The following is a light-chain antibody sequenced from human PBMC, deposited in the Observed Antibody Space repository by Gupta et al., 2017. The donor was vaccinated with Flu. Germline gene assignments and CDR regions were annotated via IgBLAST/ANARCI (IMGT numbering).Light chain of an antibody. V-gene: IGKV2-28*01. J-gene: IGKJ4*01. CDR1: QCREHTNGYNY. CDR2: VDS. CDR3: KQDLRAPIA. Sequence: VTSGDPASSYCRSSQCREHTNGYNYLDWYPQKPGQAPQLLIYVDSNRGFGVPDRFSGSGSGTDFTLKISRVEAEDVGVYYCKQDLRAPIAFGRGTKVEIK.